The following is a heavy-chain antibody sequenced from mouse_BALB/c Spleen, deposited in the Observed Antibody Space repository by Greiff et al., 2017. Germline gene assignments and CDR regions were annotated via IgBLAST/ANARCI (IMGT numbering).Heavy chain of an antibody. J-gene: IGHJ1*01. CDR3: ARRGTTVVGSYWYFDV. V-gene: IGHV5-6*01. Sequence: EVQGVESGGDLVKPGGSLKLSCAASGFTFSSYGMSWVRQTPDKRLEWVATISSGGSYTYYPDSVKGRFTISRDNAKNTLYLQMSSLKSEDTAMYYCARRGTTVVGSYWYFDVWGAGTTVTVSS. CDR2: ISSGGSYT. CDR1: GFTFSSYG. D-gene: IGHD1-1*01.